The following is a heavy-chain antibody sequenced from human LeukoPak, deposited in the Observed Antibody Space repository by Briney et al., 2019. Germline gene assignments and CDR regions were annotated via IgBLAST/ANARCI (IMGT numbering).Heavy chain of an antibody. Sequence: GGSLRLSCAASGFTFSSYSMNWVRQAPGKGLEWVSSISSSSSYIYYADSVKGRFTISRDNAKNSLYLQMNSLRADDTAIYYCARGSPLVGFDLWGQGTMVSVSS. CDR2: ISSSSSYI. D-gene: IGHD6-6*01. CDR1: GFTFSSYS. V-gene: IGHV3-21*04. CDR3: ARGSPLVGFDL. J-gene: IGHJ3*01.